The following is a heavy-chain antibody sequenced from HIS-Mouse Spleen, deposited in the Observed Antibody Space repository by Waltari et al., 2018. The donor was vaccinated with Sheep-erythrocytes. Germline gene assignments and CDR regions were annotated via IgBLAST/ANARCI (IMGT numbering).Heavy chain of an antibody. D-gene: IGHD2-2*01. J-gene: IGHJ4*02. Sequence: QVQLQESGPGLVKPSQTLSLPCTVSGGPISSGDYYWSWIRQPPGKGLEWIGYIYYSGSTYYNPSLKSRVTISVDTSKNQFSLKLSSVTAADTAVYYCAKDISRNIVVVPAAVGDYWGQGTLVTVSS. V-gene: IGHV4-30-4*01. CDR2: IYYSGST. CDR1: GGPISSGDYY. CDR3: AKDISRNIVVVPAAVGDY.